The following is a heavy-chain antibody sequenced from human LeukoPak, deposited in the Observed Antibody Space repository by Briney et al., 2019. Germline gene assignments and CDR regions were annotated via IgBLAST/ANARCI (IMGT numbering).Heavy chain of an antibody. V-gene: IGHV1-2*02. CDR2: INPNSGGT. CDR3: AGGYYYDSSGYNY. J-gene: IGHJ4*02. Sequence: ASVKVSCKPSGYSFTTYGISWVRQAPGQGLEWMGWINPNSGGTNYAQKFQGRVTMARDTSISTAYMELSRLRSDDTAVYYCAGGYYYDSSGYNYWGQGTLVTVSS. CDR1: GYSFTTYG. D-gene: IGHD3-22*01.